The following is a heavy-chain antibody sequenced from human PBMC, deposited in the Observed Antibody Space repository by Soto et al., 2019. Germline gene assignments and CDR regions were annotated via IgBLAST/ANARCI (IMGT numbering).Heavy chain of an antibody. J-gene: IGHJ5*02. CDR3: ARQIAVAGDWFDP. CDR2: IIPILGIA. D-gene: IGHD6-19*01. Sequence: QVQLVQSGAEVKKPGSSVKVSCKASGGTFSSYTISWVRQAPGQGLEWMGRIIPILGIANYAQKFQGRVTITADKSTSTAYMELSSLRSEDTAVYYCARQIAVAGDWFDPWGQGTPVTVSS. CDR1: GGTFSSYT. V-gene: IGHV1-69*02.